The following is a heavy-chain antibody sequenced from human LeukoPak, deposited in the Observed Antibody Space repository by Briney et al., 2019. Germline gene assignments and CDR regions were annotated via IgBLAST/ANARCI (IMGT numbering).Heavy chain of an antibody. D-gene: IGHD2-15*01. CDR3: ARESDIDY. Sequence: GGSLRLSCAASGFTFSRYNVTWVRQAPGKGLEWVSSISSSSTNIYYADSVKGRFTISRDNAKNSLYLQMNSLRAEDTAVYYCARESDIDYWGQGTLVTVSS. CDR1: GFTFSRYN. J-gene: IGHJ4*02. CDR2: ISSSSTNI. V-gene: IGHV3-21*01.